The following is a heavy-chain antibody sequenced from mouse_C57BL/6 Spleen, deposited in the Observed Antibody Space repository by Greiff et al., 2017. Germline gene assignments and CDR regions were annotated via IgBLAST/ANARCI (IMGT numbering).Heavy chain of an antibody. CDR1: GFTFSSYA. J-gene: IGHJ3*01. D-gene: IGHD4-1*01. Sequence: EVQVVESGGGLVKPGGSLKLSCAASGFTFSSYAMSWVRQTPEKRLEWVATISDGGSYTYYPDNVKGRFTISRDNAKNNLYLQMSHLKSEDTAMYYCARDWDGPFAYWGQGTLVTVSA. V-gene: IGHV5-4*01. CDR3: ARDWDGPFAY. CDR2: ISDGGSYT.